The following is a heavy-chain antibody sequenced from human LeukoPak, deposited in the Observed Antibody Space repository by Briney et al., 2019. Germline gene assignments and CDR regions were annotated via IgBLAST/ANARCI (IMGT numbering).Heavy chain of an antibody. CDR3: ATADYVWGIWLDY. J-gene: IGHJ4*02. CDR2: MNPNSGNT. V-gene: IGHV1-8*01. Sequence: ASVKVSCKASGYTFTSYDINWVRQATGQGLEWMGWMNPNSGNTGYAQKFQGRVTMTRNTSISTAYMELSSLRSEDTAVYYCATADYVWGIWLDYWGQGTLVTVSS. CDR1: GYTFTSYD. D-gene: IGHD3-16*01.